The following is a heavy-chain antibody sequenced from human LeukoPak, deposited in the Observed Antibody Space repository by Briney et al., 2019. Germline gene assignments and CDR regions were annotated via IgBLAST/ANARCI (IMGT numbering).Heavy chain of an antibody. CDR3: ARKRSFDL. Sequence: SETLSLTCTVSGGSISSYYWSWIRQPPGKGLEWIGCLYYSGNIDYNPSLKSRVTISVDTSKNQFFLKLSSVTAADTAVYYCARKRSFDLWGQGTLVTVSS. J-gene: IGHJ4*02. D-gene: IGHD3-9*01. V-gene: IGHV4-59*01. CDR2: LYYSGNI. CDR1: GGSISSYY.